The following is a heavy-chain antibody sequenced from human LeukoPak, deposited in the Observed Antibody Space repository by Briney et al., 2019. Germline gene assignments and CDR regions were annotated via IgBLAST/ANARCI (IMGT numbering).Heavy chain of an antibody. D-gene: IGHD6-19*01. J-gene: IGHJ4*02. Sequence: SVKVSCKASGGTFSSYTLSWVRQAPGQGLEWMGGIIPIFGTANYAQKFQGRVTITADESTSTAYMELSSLRSEDTAVYYCARDYYSSGWHVDYWGQGTLVTVSS. CDR3: ARDYYSSGWHVDY. CDR1: GGTFSSYT. V-gene: IGHV1-69*13. CDR2: IIPIFGTA.